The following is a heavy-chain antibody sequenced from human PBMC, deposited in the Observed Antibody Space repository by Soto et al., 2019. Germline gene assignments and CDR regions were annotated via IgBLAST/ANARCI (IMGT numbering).Heavy chain of an antibody. CDR1: GGSISSYY. CDR3: ARSKKRGHSYYDSRVSLDAFDI. V-gene: IGHV4-59*01. D-gene: IGHD3-22*01. CDR2: IYYSGST. Sequence: SETLSLTXTVSGGSISSYYWSWIRQPPGKGLEWIGYIYYSGSTNYNPSLKSRVTISVDTSKNQFSLKLSSVTAADTAVYYCARSKKRGHSYYDSRVSLDAFDIWGQGTMVTVSS. J-gene: IGHJ3*02.